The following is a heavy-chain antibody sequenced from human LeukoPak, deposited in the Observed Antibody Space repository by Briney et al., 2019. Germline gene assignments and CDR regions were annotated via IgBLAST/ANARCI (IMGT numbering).Heavy chain of an antibody. D-gene: IGHD6-13*01. CDR2: ISSAGTR. V-gene: IGHV3-66*01. CDR3: ARDLEAANTYYFDY. CDR1: GFTVSSSY. J-gene: IGHJ4*02. Sequence: PGFSVRLSCAASGFTVSSSYMSWVRQAPREGMEGLSIISSAGTRYYADSVKGRFTISRDNSKNTVYLQVNNLRDEDTAVYYCARDLEAANTYYFDYWGQGTMVTVSS.